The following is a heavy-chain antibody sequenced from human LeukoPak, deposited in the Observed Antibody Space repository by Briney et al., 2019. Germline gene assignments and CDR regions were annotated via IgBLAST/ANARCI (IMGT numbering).Heavy chain of an antibody. D-gene: IGHD4-17*01. CDR3: ARSGRGMTTVTRGRPPITDNTHEEHDAFDI. CDR1: GYTLTGYY. Sequence: ASVKVSCKPSGYTLTGYYMQWVRQAPGQGVEWMGWINPNSGGKNYAQKFRDRVTKPRDTSISTAYMELRRLRDDDPAVYYCARSGRGMTTVTRGRPPITDNTHEEHDAFDIWGQGEMVTVSS. J-gene: IGHJ3*02. CDR2: INPNSGGK. V-gene: IGHV1-2*02.